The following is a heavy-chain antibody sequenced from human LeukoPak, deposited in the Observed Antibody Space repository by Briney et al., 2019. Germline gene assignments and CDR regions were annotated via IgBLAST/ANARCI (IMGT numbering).Heavy chain of an antibody. CDR3: ARVKGQTRGGAFDI. Sequence: GGSLRLSCAASGFTFSSYSMNWVRQAPGKGLEWVSYISSSSSTIYYADSVKGRFTISRDNAKNSLYLQMNSLRDEDTAVYYCARVKGQTRGGAFDIWGQGTMVTVSS. J-gene: IGHJ3*02. V-gene: IGHV3-48*02. CDR1: GFTFSSYS. CDR2: ISSSSSTI. D-gene: IGHD3-10*01.